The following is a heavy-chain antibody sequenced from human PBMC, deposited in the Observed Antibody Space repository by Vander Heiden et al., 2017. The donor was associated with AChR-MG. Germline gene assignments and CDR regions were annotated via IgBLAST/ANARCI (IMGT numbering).Heavy chain of an antibody. D-gene: IGHD6-13*01. Sequence: QVQLQESGPRLVKPSHTLSLTCTVSGGSLTSGVYYWTWLRQHPGKGLEWIGYIYYSGSTYYNPSVKSRVTISVDTSKNQFSLKLSSVTAADTAVYYCARGSLGRVEQLALSGWGQGTLVTVSS. V-gene: IGHV4-31*03. CDR1: GGSLTSGVYY. CDR2: IYYSGST. J-gene: IGHJ4*02. CDR3: ARGSLGRVEQLALSG.